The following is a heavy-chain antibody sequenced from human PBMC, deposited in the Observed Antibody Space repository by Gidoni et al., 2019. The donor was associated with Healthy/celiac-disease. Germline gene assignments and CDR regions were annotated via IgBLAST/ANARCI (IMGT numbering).Heavy chain of an antibody. D-gene: IGHD1-20*01. V-gene: IGHV3-30-3*01. CDR3: ASGLGIN. CDR2: ISYDGSNK. J-gene: IGHJ4*02. Sequence: QVQLVESGGGVVQPGRPLRLSCAASGFTFSSYAMHWVRQAPGKGLEWVAVISYDGSNKYYADSVKGRFTISRDNSKNTLYLQMNSLRAEDTAVYYCASGLGINWGQGTLVTVSS. CDR1: GFTFSSYA.